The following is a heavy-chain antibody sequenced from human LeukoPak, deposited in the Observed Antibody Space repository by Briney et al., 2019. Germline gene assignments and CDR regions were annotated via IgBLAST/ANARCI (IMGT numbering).Heavy chain of an antibody. CDR3: AKDEATSGGGLAS. CDR2: MYTGGTT. J-gene: IGHJ5*01. Sequence: GGSLRLSCATSGFTVSGTHMSWVRQAPGKGLEWVSAMYTGGTTYYADSVTGRFTVSRDTSRNTLFLHMDSLRAEDTAVYYCAKDEATSGGGLASWGQGTLVIVSS. D-gene: IGHD3-16*01. CDR1: GFTVSGTH. V-gene: IGHV3-53*01.